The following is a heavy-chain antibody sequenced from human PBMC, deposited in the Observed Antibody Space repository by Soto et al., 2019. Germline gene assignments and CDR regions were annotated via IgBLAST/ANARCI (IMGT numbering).Heavy chain of an antibody. J-gene: IGHJ3*02. CDR2: IYYSGST. CDR1: GGSISSYY. Sequence: SSETLSLTCTVSGGSISSYYWSWIRQPPGKGLEWIGYIYYSGSTNYNPSLKSRVTISVDTSKNQFSLKLSSVTAADTAVYYCARAASGLYQGGGAFDIWGQGTMVTVSS. D-gene: IGHD6-19*01. V-gene: IGHV4-59*01. CDR3: ARAASGLYQGGGAFDI.